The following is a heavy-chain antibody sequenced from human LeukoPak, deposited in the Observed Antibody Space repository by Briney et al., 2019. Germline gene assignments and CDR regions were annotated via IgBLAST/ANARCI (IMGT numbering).Heavy chain of an antibody. Sequence: GGSLRLSCAASGFTFSSYAMSWVRQAPGRGLEWVSAISGSGGSTYYADSVKGRFTISRDNSKNTLYLQMNSLRAEDTAVYYCAKFGVVISLPTFDYWGQGTLVTVSS. J-gene: IGHJ4*02. D-gene: IGHD3-3*01. CDR2: ISGSGGST. CDR3: AKFGVVISLPTFDY. CDR1: GFTFSSYA. V-gene: IGHV3-23*01.